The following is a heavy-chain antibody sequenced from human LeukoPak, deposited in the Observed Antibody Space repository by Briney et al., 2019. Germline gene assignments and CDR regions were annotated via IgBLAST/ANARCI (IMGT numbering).Heavy chain of an antibody. Sequence: ASVKVSCKAFGYTFTSYYMHWVRQAPGQGLEWMGIINPSGGSTSYAQKFQGRVTMTRDTSTSTVYMELSSLRSEDTAVYYCAIILWSSGYYNGGDAFDIWGQGTMVTVSS. D-gene: IGHD3-22*01. CDR1: GYTFTSYY. CDR3: AIILWSSGYYNGGDAFDI. CDR2: INPSGGST. V-gene: IGHV1-46*01. J-gene: IGHJ3*02.